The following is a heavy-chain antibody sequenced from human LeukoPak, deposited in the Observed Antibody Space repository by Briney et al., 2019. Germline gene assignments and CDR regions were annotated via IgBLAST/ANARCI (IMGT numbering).Heavy chain of an antibody. CDR1: GFTFSSYS. V-gene: IGHV3-21*01. CDR3: ARVYYYDSSGYPSGAFDI. CDR2: ISSSSCYI. D-gene: IGHD3-22*01. Sequence: PGGSLRLSCAASGFTFSSYSMNWVRQAPGKGLEWVSSISSSSCYIYYADSVKGRFTISRDNAKNSLYLQMNSLRAEDTAVYYCARVYYYDSSGYPSGAFDIWGQGTMVTVSS. J-gene: IGHJ3*02.